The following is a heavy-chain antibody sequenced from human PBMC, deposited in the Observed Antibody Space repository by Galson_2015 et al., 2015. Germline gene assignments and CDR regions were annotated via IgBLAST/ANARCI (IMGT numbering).Heavy chain of an antibody. CDR3: AREEGYNSGFEY. Sequence: SVKVSCKASGYTFTSYAIHWVRQAPGQRLEWMGWINVGNGNTKYSQNFQGRVSSTRDTSASTVYMELSSLRSEDTALYYCAREEGYNSGFEYWGQGTLVTVSS. J-gene: IGHJ4*02. CDR1: GYTFTSYA. D-gene: IGHD6-19*01. CDR2: INVGNGNT. V-gene: IGHV1-3*01.